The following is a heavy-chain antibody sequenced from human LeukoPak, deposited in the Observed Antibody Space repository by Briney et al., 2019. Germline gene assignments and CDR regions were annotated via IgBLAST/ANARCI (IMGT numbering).Heavy chain of an antibody. CDR2: INSDGSST. CDR3: ARGGPYQTYHFDY. V-gene: IGHV3-74*01. CDR1: GFTFSSYW. Sequence: GGSLRLSCAASGFTFSSYWMHWVRQAPGKGLVWVSRINSDGSSTSYADSVKGRFTISRDNAKNTLYLQTNSLRDEDTAVYYCARGGPYQTYHFDYWGQGTVVTVSS. J-gene: IGHJ4*02. D-gene: IGHD2-2*01.